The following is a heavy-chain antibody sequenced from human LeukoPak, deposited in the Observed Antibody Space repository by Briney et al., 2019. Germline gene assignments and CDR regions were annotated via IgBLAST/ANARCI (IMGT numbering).Heavy chain of an antibody. CDR3: TAGTGTSDFDY. CDR2: IKSKTDVGTI. Sequence: GGSLRLSCAASGFTFSDYYMSWVRQAPGKGLEWVGRIKSKTDVGTIDYAAPVKGRFSISRDDSTNTVYLQMNSLKTEDTAVYYCTAGTGTSDFDYWGQGTLVTVSS. D-gene: IGHD1-7*01. J-gene: IGHJ4*02. V-gene: IGHV3-15*01. CDR1: GFTFSDYY.